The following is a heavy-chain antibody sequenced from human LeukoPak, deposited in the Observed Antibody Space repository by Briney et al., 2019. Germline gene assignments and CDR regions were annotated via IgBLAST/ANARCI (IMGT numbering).Heavy chain of an antibody. D-gene: IGHD6-6*01. V-gene: IGHV1-69*05. CDR1: GGTFSSYA. CDR2: IIPIFGTA. J-gene: IGHJ6*03. CDR3: ARAYRRVPSSSNQPPEQISYYYMDV. Sequence: ASVKVSCKASGGTFSSYAISWVRQAPGQGLEWMGGIIPIFGTANYAQKFRGRVTITTDESTSTAYMELSSLRSEDTAVYYCARAYRRVPSSSNQPPEQISYYYMDVWGKGTTVTVSS.